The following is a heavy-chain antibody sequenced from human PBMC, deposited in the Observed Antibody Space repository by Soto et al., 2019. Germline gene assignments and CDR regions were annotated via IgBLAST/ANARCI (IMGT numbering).Heavy chain of an antibody. Sequence: QDQLVQSGVDVKKPGASVKVSCKASGYSFTNYGITWVRQAPGQGLEWMGWISAYNGNTKYAQKFQGRVTMTTDASTSTAYLELRSLRSDDTAVYYCARDRGVAPPVAGNTHYYYYMDVWGKGTTVTVSS. V-gene: IGHV1-18*01. D-gene: IGHD6-19*01. CDR2: ISAYNGNT. J-gene: IGHJ6*03. CDR3: ARDRGVAPPVAGNTHYYYYMDV. CDR1: GYSFTNYG.